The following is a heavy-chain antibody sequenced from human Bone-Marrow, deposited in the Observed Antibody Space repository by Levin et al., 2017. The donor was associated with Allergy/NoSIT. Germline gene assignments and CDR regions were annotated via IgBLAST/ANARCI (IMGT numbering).Heavy chain of an antibody. Sequence: QPGGSLRLSCAASGFTFEDYGMHWVRQAPGKGLEWVSLITWDGLTTEYAGSVKGRFTISRDNSKNSLYLEMNNLRPEDSALYYCVKDSDSTAVYFDYWGQGTLVTVSS. D-gene: IGHD2-21*02. CDR2: ITWDGLTT. CDR3: VKDSDSTAVYFDY. V-gene: IGHV3-43D*04. J-gene: IGHJ4*02. CDR1: GFTFEDYG.